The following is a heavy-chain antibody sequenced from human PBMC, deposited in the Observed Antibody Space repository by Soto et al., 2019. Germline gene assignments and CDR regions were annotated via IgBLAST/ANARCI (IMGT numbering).Heavy chain of an antibody. D-gene: IGHD3-3*01. CDR1: GFTFSSDG. J-gene: IGHJ4*02. Sequence: QVQLVESGGGVVQPGRSLRLSCAASGFTFSSDGMHWFRQAPGKGLEWVAVIWYDGSNKYYADSVKGRFTISRDNSKNTLYLQMNSLRAEDTAVYYCARDTKYYDFWSGYLDYFDYWGQGTLVTVSS. CDR3: ARDTKYYDFWSGYLDYFDY. V-gene: IGHV3-33*01. CDR2: IWYDGSNK.